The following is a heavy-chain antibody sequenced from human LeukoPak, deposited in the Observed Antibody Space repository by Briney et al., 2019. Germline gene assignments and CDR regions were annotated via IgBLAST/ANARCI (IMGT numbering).Heavy chain of an antibody. CDR2: IYYSGST. J-gene: IGHJ2*01. Sequence: PSETLSLTCTVSGGSISSYYWSWIRQPPGKGLEWIGYIYYSGSTNYNPSLKSRVTISVDTSKNQFSLKLSSVTAADTAVYYCARHCQYSSLTSLWYFDLWGRGTLVTVSS. V-gene: IGHV4-59*08. CDR3: ARHCQYSSLTSLWYFDL. CDR1: GGSISSYY. D-gene: IGHD6-6*01.